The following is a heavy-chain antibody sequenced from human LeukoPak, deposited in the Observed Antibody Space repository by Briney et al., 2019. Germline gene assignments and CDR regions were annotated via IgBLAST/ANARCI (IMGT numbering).Heavy chain of an antibody. D-gene: IGHD2-15*01. CDR3: ARAWSQSDSFNPSYYYYYYMDV. J-gene: IGHJ6*03. V-gene: IGHV1-18*01. Sequence: ASVKVSCKASGYTFISYGLSWVRQAPGQGLEWMGWISAYNGNTNYAQKLQGRVTMTTDTSTSTAYMELRSLRSDDTAVYYCARAWSQSDSFNPSYYYYYYMDVWGKGTTVTVSS. CDR1: GYTFISYG. CDR2: ISAYNGNT.